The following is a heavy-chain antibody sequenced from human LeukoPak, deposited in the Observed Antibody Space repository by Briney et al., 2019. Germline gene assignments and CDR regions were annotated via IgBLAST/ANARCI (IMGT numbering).Heavy chain of an antibody. J-gene: IGHJ4*02. V-gene: IGHV3-11*06. CDR1: GFTFSDYY. CDR2: ISSSSSYT. Sequence: GGSLRLPCAASGFTFSDYYMSWIRQAPGKGLEWASYISSSSSYTNYADSVKGRFTISRDNAKNSLYLQMNSLRAEDTAVYYCARGGGLILRYFDWLFAYYFDYWGQGTLVTVSS. CDR3: ARGGGLILRYFDWLFAYYFDY. D-gene: IGHD3-9*01.